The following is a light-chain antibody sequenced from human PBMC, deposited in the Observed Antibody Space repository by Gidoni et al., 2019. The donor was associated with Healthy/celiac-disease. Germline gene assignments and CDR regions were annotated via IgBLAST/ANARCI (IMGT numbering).Light chain of an antibody. CDR2: DVS. CDR1: SSDVGGYNY. CDR3: SSYTSSSIV. J-gene: IGLJ1*01. Sequence: QSALPQPASASGSPGQSSPLSCTGTSSDVGGYNYVSWYQQQPGKAPKLMIYDVSNRPSGVSNRFSGSKSGNTASLTISGLQAEDESDYYCSSYTSSSIVFGTGTKVTVL. V-gene: IGLV2-14*03.